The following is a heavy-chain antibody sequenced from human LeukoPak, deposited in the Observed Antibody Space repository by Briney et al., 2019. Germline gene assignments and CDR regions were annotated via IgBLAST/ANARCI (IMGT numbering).Heavy chain of an antibody. CDR1: GFTFTNAW. CDR2: IKTKTDGGTI. CDR3: AYSSARPFNY. J-gene: IGHJ4*02. D-gene: IGHD6-19*01. Sequence: GGSLRLSCAASGFTFTNAWMSWVRQAPGKGLEWVGRIKTKTDGGTIDYAAPVKGRFTISRDDSKNTLYLQMNNLKTEDTAVYYCAYSSARPFNYWGQGALVTVSS. V-gene: IGHV3-15*01.